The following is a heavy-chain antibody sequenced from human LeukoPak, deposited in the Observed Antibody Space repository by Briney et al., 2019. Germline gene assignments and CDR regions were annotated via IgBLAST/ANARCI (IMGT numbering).Heavy chain of an antibody. CDR2: INGRAATT. V-gene: IGHV3-23*01. J-gene: IGHJ6*03. CDR1: GFTFSSYA. D-gene: IGHD7-27*01. CDR3: AKAPATGEGYYFYYMDV. Sequence: GGSLRLSCAASGFASGFTFSSYAMSWVRQAPGKGLEWVASINGRAATTYYADPVKGRFTISRDNSKNTLYLQMNSLGADDTAVYYCAKAPATGEGYYFYYMDVWGKGTTVTVSS.